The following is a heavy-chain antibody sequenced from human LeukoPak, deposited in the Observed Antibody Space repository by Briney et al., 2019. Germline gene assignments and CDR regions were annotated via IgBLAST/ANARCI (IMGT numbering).Heavy chain of an antibody. Sequence: ASVKVSCKASDYRFTTYGISWVRQAPGQGLEWMGWIRAYNGNTNHAQKFQGRVTMTTDTSTSTAYMELRSLRSDDTAVYYCTRRGEYSSSSGLIYFDYWGQGTLVTVSS. J-gene: IGHJ4*02. CDR1: DYRFTTYG. CDR3: TRRGEYSSSSGLIYFDY. D-gene: IGHD6-6*01. CDR2: IRAYNGNT. V-gene: IGHV1-18*01.